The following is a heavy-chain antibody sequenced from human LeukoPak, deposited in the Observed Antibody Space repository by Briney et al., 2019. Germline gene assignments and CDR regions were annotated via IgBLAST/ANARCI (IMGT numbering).Heavy chain of an antibody. D-gene: IGHD3-22*01. V-gene: IGHV3-30*02. Sequence: GGSLRLSCAASGFTFSSYGMHWVRQAPGKGLEWVAFIRYDGGNKYYADSVKGRFTISRDNSKNTLYLQMNSLRAEDTAVYYCAKDRRITMIVVVRDAFDIWGQGTMVTVSS. CDR3: AKDRRITMIVVVRDAFDI. J-gene: IGHJ3*02. CDR2: IRYDGGNK. CDR1: GFTFSSYG.